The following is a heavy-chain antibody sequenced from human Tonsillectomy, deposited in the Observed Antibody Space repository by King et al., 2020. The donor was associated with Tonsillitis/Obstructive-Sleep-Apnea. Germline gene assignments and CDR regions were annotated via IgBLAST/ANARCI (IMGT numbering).Heavy chain of an antibody. D-gene: IGHD2-2*01. V-gene: IGHV3-33*01. CDR3: ARDQALGYCSSTSCSQIDY. CDR2: IWCDGRNK. J-gene: IGHJ4*01. Sequence: HVQLVESGGGVVQPGRSLRLSCAASGFTFSDYSMYWVRQAPGKGLEWVAVIWCDGRNKYSADSVKGRFTISRDNSKNTLYLQMKNLRADDTAVYYCARDQALGYCSSTSCSQIDYWGQEPWSPSPQ. CDR1: GFTFSDYS.